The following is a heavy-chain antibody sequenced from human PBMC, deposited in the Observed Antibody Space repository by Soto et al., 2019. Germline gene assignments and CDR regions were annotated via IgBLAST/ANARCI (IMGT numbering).Heavy chain of an antibody. CDR3: ARRGYGWDV. D-gene: IGHD3-10*01. J-gene: IGHJ6*02. V-gene: IGHV4-39*01. CDR2: TYLDGRI. Sequence: QVQLQESGPRLVKPSETVSLTCSVSGVPISSTSYFWAWLRQPPGQGLEWIGSTYLDGRISYNPYRESRLTISVDTYKNHFSLTMTSVTAADTALYYWARRGYGWDVWGQGTTVKVS. CDR1: GVPISSTSYF.